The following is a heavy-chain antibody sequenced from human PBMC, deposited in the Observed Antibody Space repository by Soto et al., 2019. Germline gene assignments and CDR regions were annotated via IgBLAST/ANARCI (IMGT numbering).Heavy chain of an antibody. CDR3: ASSTVSNDAFDI. CDR1: GFTVSSNY. V-gene: IGHV3-66*01. CDR2: IYSGGST. Sequence: EVQLVESGGGLVQPGGSLRLSCAASGFTVSSNYMSWVRLAPGKGLEWVSVIYSGGSTYYADSVKGRFTISRDNSKNTLYLQMNSLRAEDTAVYYCASSTVSNDAFDIWGQGTMVTVSS. J-gene: IGHJ3*02. D-gene: IGHD4-17*01.